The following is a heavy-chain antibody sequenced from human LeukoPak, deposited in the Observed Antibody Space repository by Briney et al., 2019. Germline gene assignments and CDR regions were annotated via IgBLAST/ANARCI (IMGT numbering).Heavy chain of an antibody. D-gene: IGHD2-2*01. CDR1: GGSFSGYY. CDR3: ARAPGYCSSTSCYGGGDFDY. J-gene: IGHJ4*02. V-gene: IGHV4-34*01. CDR2: INHSGST. Sequence: PSETLSFTCAVYGGSFSGYYWSWIRQPPGKGLEWIGEINHSGSTNYNPSLKSRVTISVDTSKNQFSLKLSSVTAADTAVYYCARAPGYCSSTSCYGGGDFDYWGQGTLVTVSS.